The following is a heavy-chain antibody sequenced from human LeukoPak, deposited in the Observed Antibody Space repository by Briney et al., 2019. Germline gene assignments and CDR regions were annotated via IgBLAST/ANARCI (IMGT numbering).Heavy chain of an antibody. J-gene: IGHJ4*02. D-gene: IGHD3-22*01. V-gene: IGHV3-53*05. Sequence: GGSLRLSCAASGFIVSSNYMTWVRQAPGKGLEWVSVIDAGGRTYYADSVKGRFTISRDNSKNTLYLQMNSLRAEDTAVYYCARDASITMIVVPMSYWGQGTLVTVSS. CDR3: ARDASITMIVVPMSY. CDR1: GFIVSSNY. CDR2: IDAGGRT.